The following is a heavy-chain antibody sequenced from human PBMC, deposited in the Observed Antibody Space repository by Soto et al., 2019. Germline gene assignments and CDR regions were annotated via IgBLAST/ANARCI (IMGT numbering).Heavy chain of an antibody. D-gene: IGHD2-21*02. V-gene: IGHV3-30*18. CDR1: GVTCSGYG. J-gene: IGHJ4*02. Sequence: AVGSLRLCWAAAGVTCSGYGRHWVRQDPGKGPEWVAVISYDGSNKYYADSVKGRFTISRDNSKNTLYLQMNSLRAEDTAVYYCAKAPGRAIVVVTDPLDYWGQGTLVTVSS. CDR2: ISYDGSNK. CDR3: AKAPGRAIVVVTDPLDY.